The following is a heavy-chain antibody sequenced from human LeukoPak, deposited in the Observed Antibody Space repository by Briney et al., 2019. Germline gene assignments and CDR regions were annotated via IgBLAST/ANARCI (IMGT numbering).Heavy chain of an antibody. CDR1: GFTFSDYY. D-gene: IGHD3-22*01. J-gene: IGHJ4*02. CDR2: ISSSGSTI. CDR3: AKENGYYYDSSVLLGY. Sequence: GGSLRLSCAASGFTFSDYYMSWIRQAPGKGLEWVSYISSSGSTIYYADSVKGRFTISRDNSKNTLHLQMNSLRAEDTAVYYCAKENGYYYDSSVLLGYWGQGTLVTVSS. V-gene: IGHV3-11*01.